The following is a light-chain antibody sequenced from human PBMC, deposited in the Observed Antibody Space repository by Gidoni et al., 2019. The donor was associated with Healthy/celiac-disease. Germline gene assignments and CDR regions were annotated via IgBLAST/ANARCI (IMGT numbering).Light chain of an antibody. Sequence: QLVLTQSPSASASLGASVKLTCPLSSGHSSYAIAWHQQQPEKGPRYLMKLNSDGSHSKGDGIPDRFSGSSSGAERYLTISSLQSEDEADYYWKTWGTGIVFGGGTKLTVL. J-gene: IGLJ2*01. V-gene: IGLV4-69*01. CDR1: SGHSSYA. CDR2: LNSDGSH. CDR3: KTWGTGIV.